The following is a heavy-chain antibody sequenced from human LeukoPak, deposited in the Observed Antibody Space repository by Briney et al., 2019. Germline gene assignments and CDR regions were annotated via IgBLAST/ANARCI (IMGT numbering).Heavy chain of an antibody. J-gene: IGHJ4*02. D-gene: IGHD3-16*01. CDR1: GSSITSVSHY. CDR2: IYYTGST. CDR3: AGRWGNIVGVTYEY. Sequence: NPSETLSLTCTISGSSITSVSHYWGWIRQPPGKGLEWIGDIYYTGSTYYSPSLRSRVTMSVHTSENQFSLRLNSVTAVDTAVYYCAGRWGNIVGVTYEYWGQGTLVTVSS. V-gene: IGHV4-39*01.